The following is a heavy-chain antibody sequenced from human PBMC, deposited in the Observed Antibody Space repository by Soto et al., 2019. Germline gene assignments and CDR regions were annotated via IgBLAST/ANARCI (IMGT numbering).Heavy chain of an antibody. CDR3: ARDCGRCWQCYGIDV. D-gene: IGHD2-21*01. J-gene: IGHJ6*02. V-gene: IGHV4-59*01. CDR1: GGSISSYY. Sequence: PSETLSLTCTVSGGSISSYYWSWIRQPPGKGLEWIGYIYYSGSTNYNPSLKSRVTISVDTSKNQFSLKLSSVTAADTAVYYCARDCGRCWQCYGIDVWGQGTSLTV. CDR2: IYYSGST.